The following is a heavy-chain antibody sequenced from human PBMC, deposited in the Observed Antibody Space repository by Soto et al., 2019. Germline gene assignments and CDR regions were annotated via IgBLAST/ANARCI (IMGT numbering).Heavy chain of an antibody. J-gene: IGHJ5*02. Sequence: AEVKVSCKASGYTFTSYGISWVRQAPGQGLEWMGWISAYNGNTNYAQKLQGRVTMTTDTSTSTAYMELRSLRSDDTAVYYCAGVVAAAGLNWFAPWGQGTLVLVSA. D-gene: IGHD6-13*01. V-gene: IGHV1-18*01. CDR3: AGVVAAAGLNWFAP. CDR1: GYTFTSYG. CDR2: ISAYNGNT.